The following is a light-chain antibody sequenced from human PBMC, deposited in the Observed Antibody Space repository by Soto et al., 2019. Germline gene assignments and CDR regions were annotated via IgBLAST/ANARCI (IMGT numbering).Light chain of an antibody. Sequence: DIQMTQSPSTLSASVGDRVTITCRASQSISSGLAWYQQKPGKAPKLLIYDASSFESGVPSRFSGSGSGTEITLTISSLQPDNFATYYCQQYNSYWTFGQGTKVEIK. CDR3: QQYNSYWT. CDR2: DAS. V-gene: IGKV1-5*01. CDR1: QSISSG. J-gene: IGKJ1*01.